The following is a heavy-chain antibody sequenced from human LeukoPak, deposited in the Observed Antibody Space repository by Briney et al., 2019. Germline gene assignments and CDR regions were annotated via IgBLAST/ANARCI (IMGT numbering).Heavy chain of an antibody. CDR2: IIPILGIA. J-gene: IGHJ4*02. CDR1: GGTFSSYA. Sequence: SVKVSCKASGGTFSSYAISWVRQAPGQGLEWMGRIIPILGIANYAQKFQGRVTITADKSTSTAYMELSSLRSEDTAVYYCAKKTHSCCFYPFDYWGQGTLVTVSS. V-gene: IGHV1-69*04. D-gene: IGHD3-22*01. CDR3: AKKTHSCCFYPFDY.